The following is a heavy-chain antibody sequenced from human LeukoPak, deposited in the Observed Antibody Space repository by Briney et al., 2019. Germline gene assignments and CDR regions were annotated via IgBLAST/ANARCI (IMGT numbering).Heavy chain of an antibody. CDR2: INPNSGGT. CDR1: GYTFTGYY. D-gene: IGHD4-23*01. Sequence: ASVKVSCKASGYTFTGYYMHWVRQAPGQGLEWMGCINPNSGGTNYAQKFQGRVTMTRDTSISTAYMELSRLRSDDTAVNYCARERAGYGGLDPWGQGTLVTVSS. V-gene: IGHV1-2*02. CDR3: ARERAGYGGLDP. J-gene: IGHJ5*02.